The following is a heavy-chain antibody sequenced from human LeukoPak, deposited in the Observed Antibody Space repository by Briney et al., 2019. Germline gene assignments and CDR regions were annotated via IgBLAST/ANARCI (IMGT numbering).Heavy chain of an antibody. D-gene: IGHD2-21*01. J-gene: IGHJ4*02. CDR3: AREMLSRLVDH. V-gene: IGHV3-11*05. Sequence: GGSLRLSCAASGFXFSDYYMSWIRQAPGKGLEWVSYISTSSSYTNTYTNYADSVKGRFTISRDNAKNSLFLQMNSLRADDTAVYYCAREMLSRLVDHWGQGTLVSVSS. CDR2: ISTSSSYTNTYT. CDR1: GFXFSDYY.